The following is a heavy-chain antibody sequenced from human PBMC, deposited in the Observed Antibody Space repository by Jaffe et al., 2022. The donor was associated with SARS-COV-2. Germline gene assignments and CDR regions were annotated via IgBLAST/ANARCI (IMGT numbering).Heavy chain of an antibody. J-gene: IGHJ6*03. V-gene: IGHV2-5*02. CDR1: GFSLSTSGVG. Sequence: QITLKESGPTLVKPTQTLTLTCTFSGFSLSTSGVGVGWIRQPPGKALEWLALIYWDDDKRYSPSLKSRLTITKDTSKNQVVLTMTNMDPVDTATYYCAHKFGYYYGSGPPDYYYYMDVWGKGTTVTVSS. D-gene: IGHD3-10*01. CDR3: AHKFGYYYGSGPPDYYYYMDV. CDR2: IYWDDDK.